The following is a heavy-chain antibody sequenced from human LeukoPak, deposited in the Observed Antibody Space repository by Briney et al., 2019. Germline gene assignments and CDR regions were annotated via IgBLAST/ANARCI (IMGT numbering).Heavy chain of an antibody. V-gene: IGHV3-23*01. CDR3: AKLGLYCSGGSCYHRGYFDY. CDR2: ISGSGDST. CDR1: GFTFTSYG. D-gene: IGHD2-15*01. Sequence: GGSLRLSCAASGFTFTSYGMTWVRQAPGKGLEWVSGISGSGDSTYYADSVKGRFTISRDNSKNTLYLQMNSLRAEDTAVYYCAKLGLYCSGGSCYHRGYFDYWGQGTLVTVSS. J-gene: IGHJ4*02.